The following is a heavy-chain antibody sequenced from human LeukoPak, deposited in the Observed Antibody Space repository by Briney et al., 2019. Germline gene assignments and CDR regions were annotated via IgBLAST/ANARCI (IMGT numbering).Heavy chain of an antibody. V-gene: IGHV3-74*01. CDR2: INTDGSTT. CDR3: ARDLSWAAPQDY. CDR1: GFTFSGYW. D-gene: IGHD3-16*01. J-gene: IGHJ4*02. Sequence: GGSLRLSCAASGFTFSGYWMHWVRQAPGKGLVWVSRINTDGSTTAYADSVKGRFAISRDNAKNTLYLQMNSLRAEDTAMYYCARDLSWAAPQDYWGQGTLVTVSS.